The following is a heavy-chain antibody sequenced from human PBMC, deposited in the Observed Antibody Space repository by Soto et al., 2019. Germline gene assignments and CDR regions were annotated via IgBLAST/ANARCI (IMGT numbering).Heavy chain of an antibody. J-gene: IGHJ3*02. V-gene: IGHV1-18*01. D-gene: IGHD3-9*01. CDR2: ISAYNGNT. CDR3: ARDRADSLVTSLQYFDWLLFPHDAFDI. CDR1: GYTFTSYG. Sequence: AASVKVSCKASGYTFTSYGISWVRQAPGQGLEWMGWISAYNGNTNYAQKLQGRVTMTTDTSTSTAYMELRSLRSDDTAVYYCARDRADSLVTSLQYFDWLLFPHDAFDIWGQGTMVTVSS.